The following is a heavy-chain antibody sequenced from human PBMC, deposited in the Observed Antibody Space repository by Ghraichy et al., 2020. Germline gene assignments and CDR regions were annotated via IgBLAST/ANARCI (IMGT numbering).Heavy chain of an antibody. Sequence: GESLNISCKGSGYSFTTYWIAWVRQMPGKGLEWMGIIYPGDSDTTYSPSFQGQVTISADRSISTAYLQWGSLKASDTAMYYCARRYKDSTIWYDAFDIWGQVTLVTVSS. CDR2: IYPGDSDT. V-gene: IGHV5-51*01. J-gene: IGHJ3*02. D-gene: IGHD6-13*01. CDR3: ARRYKDSTIWYDAFDI. CDR1: GYSFTTYW.